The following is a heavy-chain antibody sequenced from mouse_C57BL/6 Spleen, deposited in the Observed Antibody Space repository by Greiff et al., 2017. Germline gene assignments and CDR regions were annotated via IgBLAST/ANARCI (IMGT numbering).Heavy chain of an antibody. CDR3: TRAGTAQEASYFDY. D-gene: IGHD3-2*02. CDR2: ISSGGDYI. CDR1: GFTFSSYA. V-gene: IGHV5-9-1*02. Sequence: EVLLVESGAGLVKPGGSLKLSCAASGFTFSSYAMSWVRQTPEKRLEWVAYISSGGDYIYYADTVKGRFTIARDNARNTLHLQMSSLKSEDTAMYYCTRAGTAQEASYFDYWGQGTTLTVSS. J-gene: IGHJ2*01.